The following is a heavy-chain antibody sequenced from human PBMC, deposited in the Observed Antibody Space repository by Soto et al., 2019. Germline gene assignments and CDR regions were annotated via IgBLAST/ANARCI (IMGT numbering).Heavy chain of an antibody. CDR3: ARDNLFRGAPPDV. Sequence: PGGSLRLSCAASGFTVSSNYMSWVRQAPGKGLKCVSVIYTGGSTYYADSVKGRFTISRDNSKNTVYLQMNSLRAEDTAVYFCARDNLFRGAPPDVWGQGTTVTVSS. J-gene: IGHJ6*02. CDR1: GFTVSSNY. CDR2: IYTGGST. V-gene: IGHV3-66*01. D-gene: IGHD3-10*01.